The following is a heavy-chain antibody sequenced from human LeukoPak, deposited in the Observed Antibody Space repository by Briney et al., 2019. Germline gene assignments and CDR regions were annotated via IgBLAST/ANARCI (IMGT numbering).Heavy chain of an antibody. CDR2: ISRGSDYI. Sequence: GGSLRLSCAASGFTFSLFTMSWVRQAPGEGLEWVSTISRGSDYIFYADSPKGRFTISRDNAKNSPYLQMNSLRAEDTAVYYCAELGITMIGGVWGKGTTVTISS. CDR1: GFTFSLFT. J-gene: IGHJ6*04. CDR3: AELGITMIGGV. V-gene: IGHV3-21*01. D-gene: IGHD3-10*02.